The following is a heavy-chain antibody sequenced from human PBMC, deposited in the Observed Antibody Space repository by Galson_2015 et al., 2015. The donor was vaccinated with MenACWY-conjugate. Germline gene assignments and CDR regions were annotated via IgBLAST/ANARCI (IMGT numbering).Heavy chain of an antibody. V-gene: IGHV4-39*01. CDR2: IYYSGST. J-gene: IGHJ3*02. CDR3: ARHDRTAPARSGAFDI. D-gene: IGHD2-2*01. Sequence: GWIRQPPGTGLEWIGSIYYSGSTYYNPSLRSRVTIPVDTSKNQFSLNLSSVTAADTAMYYCARHDRTAPARSGAFDIWGRGTMVTVSS.